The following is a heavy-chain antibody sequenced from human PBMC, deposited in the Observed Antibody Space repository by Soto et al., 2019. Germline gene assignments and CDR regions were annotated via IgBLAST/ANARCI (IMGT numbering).Heavy chain of an antibody. Sequence: SVKVSCKASGGTFSSYAISWVRQAPGQGLEWMGGIIPIFGTANYAQKFQGRVTITADESTSTAYMELSSLRSEDTAVYYCARVSFSGAMAPSWFDPWGQGTLVTVSS. D-gene: IGHD3-16*01. V-gene: IGHV1-69*13. CDR2: IIPIFGTA. J-gene: IGHJ5*02. CDR3: ARVSFSGAMAPSWFDP. CDR1: GGTFSSYA.